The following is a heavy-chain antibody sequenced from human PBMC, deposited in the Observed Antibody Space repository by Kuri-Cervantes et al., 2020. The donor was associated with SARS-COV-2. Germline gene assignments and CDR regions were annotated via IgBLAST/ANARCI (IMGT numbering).Heavy chain of an antibody. V-gene: IGHV4-39*07. CDR2: IYYSGST. CDR1: GGSISSSSYY. D-gene: IGHD2-2*01. CDR3: ARVLTNRIQGADIVVVPAAPFDY. J-gene: IGHJ4*02. Sequence: GSLRLSCTVSGGSISSSSYYWGWIRQPPGKGLGWIGSIYYSGSTYYNPSLKSRVTISVDTSKNQFSLKLSSVTAADTAVYYCARVLTNRIQGADIVVVPAAPFDYWGQGTLVTVSS.